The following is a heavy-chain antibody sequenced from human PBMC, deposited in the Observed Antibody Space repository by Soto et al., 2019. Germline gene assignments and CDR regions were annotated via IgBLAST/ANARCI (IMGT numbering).Heavy chain of an antibody. CDR3: ARLVSWTALDFDY. CDR2: IYYSGST. CDR1: GGSISSYY. D-gene: IGHD3-3*01. V-gene: IGHV4-59*08. Sequence: KPSETLSLTCTVSGGSISSYYWSWIRQPPGKGLEWIGYIYYSGSTNYNPSLKSRVTISVDTSKNQFSLKLSSVTAADTAVYYCARLVSWTALDFDYWGQGTLVTVSS. J-gene: IGHJ4*02.